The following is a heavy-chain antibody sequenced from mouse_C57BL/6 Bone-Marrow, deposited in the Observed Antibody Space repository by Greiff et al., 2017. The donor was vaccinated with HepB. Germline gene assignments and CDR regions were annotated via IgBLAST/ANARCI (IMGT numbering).Heavy chain of an antibody. D-gene: IGHD2-5*01. Sequence: QVQLKESGAELARPGASVKLSCKASGYTFTSYGISWVKHRTGQGLEWIGEIYPRSGNTYYNEKFKGKATLTADKSSSTAYMELRSLTSEDSAVYFCARRSNSFAYWGQGTLVTVSA. J-gene: IGHJ3*01. V-gene: IGHV1-81*01. CDR3: ARRSNSFAY. CDR1: GYTFTSYG. CDR2: IYPRSGNT.